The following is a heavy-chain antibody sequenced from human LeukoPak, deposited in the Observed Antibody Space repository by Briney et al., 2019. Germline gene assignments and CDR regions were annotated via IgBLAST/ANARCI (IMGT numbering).Heavy chain of an antibody. CDR3: ARDRSGIAVVEYYGMDV. CDR2: ILYDGTTK. CDR1: GFTFNSYA. D-gene: IGHD6-19*01. V-gene: IGHV3-30-3*01. J-gene: IGHJ6*02. Sequence: PGRSLRLSCAASGFTFNSYAMHWVRQAPGKGLEWVAVILYDGTTKYYADSVKGRFSISRDNPKNTLYLQMNSLRAEDTAVYYCARDRSGIAVVEYYGMDVWGQGTTVTVSS.